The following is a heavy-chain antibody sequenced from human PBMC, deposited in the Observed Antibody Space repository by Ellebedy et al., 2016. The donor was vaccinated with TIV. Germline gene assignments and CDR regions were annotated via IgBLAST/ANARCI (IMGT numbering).Heavy chain of an antibody. Sequence: AALVKVSCKTSGYTFTSYGVSWVRQAPGQGLEWMGWISGLNGKTKYARTVQGRVTLTTDTAARTVYMELTSLRSDDTAVYYCARDNTVGGTNWFDPWGQGTLVIVSS. V-gene: IGHV1-18*01. CDR1: GYTFTSYG. CDR3: ARDNTVGGTNWFDP. CDR2: ISGLNGKT. D-gene: IGHD6-19*01. J-gene: IGHJ5*02.